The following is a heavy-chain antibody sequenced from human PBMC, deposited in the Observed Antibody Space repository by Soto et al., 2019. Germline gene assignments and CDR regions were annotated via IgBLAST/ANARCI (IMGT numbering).Heavy chain of an antibody. Sequence: QVQLQQSGPGLVKPSQTLSVTCAISGDSVFSDSAAWNWIRQSPSRVLEWLGRTYHRSKWYYDYAESVKSRITINPDTSKNQFSLQLNSVTPEDTAVYYCASGWAFHIWGQGTMVTVSS. CDR1: GDSVFSDSAA. V-gene: IGHV6-1*01. CDR2: TYHRSKWYY. CDR3: ASGWAFHI. J-gene: IGHJ3*02.